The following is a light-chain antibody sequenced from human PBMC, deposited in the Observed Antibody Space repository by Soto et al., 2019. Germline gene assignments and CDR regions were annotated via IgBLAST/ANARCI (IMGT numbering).Light chain of an antibody. CDR1: SGYIGDY. V-gene: IGLV2-11*01. Sequence: QSVLTQPRSVSGSPGQSVTISCTGPSGYIGDYVSWYQQHPGKAPKLMIYHVSQRPSGVPDRFSGSKSDNAASLTISGLQNDDEADYYCCTDVGTYKVFATGTKVTVL. CDR2: HVS. J-gene: IGLJ1*01. CDR3: CTDVGTYKV.